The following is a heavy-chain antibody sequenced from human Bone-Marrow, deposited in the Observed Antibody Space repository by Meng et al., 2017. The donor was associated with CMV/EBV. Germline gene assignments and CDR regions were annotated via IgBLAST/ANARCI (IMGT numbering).Heavy chain of an antibody. V-gene: IGHV3-21*01. Sequence: GESLMIYCAASGLTFSSYSMKWDRQAPGKGLEWVSSISSSSSYIYYADSVKGRFTISRDNAKTSLYLQMNSLRAEDTAVYYCARNIRTYIAIVPAAIVDPARGHTFDIWGQETMVTVSS. CDR2: ISSSSSYI. CDR1: GLTFSSYS. CDR3: ARNIRTYIAIVPAAIVDPARGHTFDI. J-gene: IGHJ3*02. D-gene: IGHD2-2*01.